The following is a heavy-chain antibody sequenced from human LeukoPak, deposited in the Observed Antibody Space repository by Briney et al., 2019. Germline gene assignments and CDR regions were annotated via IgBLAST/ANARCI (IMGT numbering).Heavy chain of an antibody. V-gene: IGHV1-2*02. CDR1: GYTFTGYY. CDR3: SVIAAAGSFPDY. Sequence: ASVKVSCKASGYTFTGYYMHWVRQAPGQGLEWMGWINPNSGGTNYAQKFQGRVTMTRDTSISTAYMELGRLRSDDTAVYYCSVIAAAGSFPDYWGQGTLVTISS. CDR2: INPNSGGT. D-gene: IGHD6-13*01. J-gene: IGHJ4*02.